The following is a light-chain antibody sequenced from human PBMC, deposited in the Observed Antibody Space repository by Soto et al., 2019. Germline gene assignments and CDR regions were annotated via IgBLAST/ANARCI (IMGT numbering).Light chain of an antibody. CDR3: SSYTSSSTLV. Sequence: QSALTQPASVSGSPGQSITISCTGTSSDVGGYNYVSWYQQHPGKDPKLMIYEVSNRPSGVSNRFSGSKSGNTASLTISGLQAEDDADYYCSSYTSSSTLVFGGGTKLTVL. V-gene: IGLV2-14*01. CDR2: EVS. CDR1: SSDVGGYNY. J-gene: IGLJ2*01.